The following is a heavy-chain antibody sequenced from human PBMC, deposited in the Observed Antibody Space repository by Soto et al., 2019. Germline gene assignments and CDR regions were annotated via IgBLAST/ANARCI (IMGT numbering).Heavy chain of an antibody. Sequence: QVQLVQSGAEVKKPGSSVKVSCKPSGGTFSSFTINWVRQAPGQGLEWMGRIIPILGVANYAQKFQGRVTITADKSTSTAYLDLSRLRSEDTAVYYCAAPPFDFWCGSSNDYFDLWGRGTLVTVSS. D-gene: IGHD3-3*01. V-gene: IGHV1-69*02. CDR1: GGTFSSFT. CDR2: IIPILGVA. CDR3: AAPPFDFWCGSSNDYFDL. J-gene: IGHJ2*01.